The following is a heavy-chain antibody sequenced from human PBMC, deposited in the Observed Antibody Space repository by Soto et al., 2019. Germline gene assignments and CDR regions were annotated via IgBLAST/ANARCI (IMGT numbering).Heavy chain of an antibody. V-gene: IGHV4-59*01. Sequence: QVQPQESGPGLVKPSETLSLTCTVSGDSISSDYWSWIRQPPGKGLEWIGYIYNSGSTNYNPSLKSRVTISVDMSTNQFSLKLSSVTAADTAVYYCARVRISTVSRTFYFDYWGQGTLVTVSS. CDR3: ARVRISTVSRTFYFDY. J-gene: IGHJ4*02. D-gene: IGHD4-17*01. CDR2: IYNSGST. CDR1: GDSISSDY.